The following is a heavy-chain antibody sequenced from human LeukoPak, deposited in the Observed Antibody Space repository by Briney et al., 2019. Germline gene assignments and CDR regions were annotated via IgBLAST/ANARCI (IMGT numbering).Heavy chain of an antibody. J-gene: IGHJ4*02. CDR2: ISAYNGNT. D-gene: IGHD3-10*01. CDR3: ARGLTYYYGSGSYYNPKYYFDY. V-gene: IGHV1-18*01. CDR1: GYTFTSYG. Sequence: GASVKVSCKASGYTFTSYGISWVRQAPGQGLEWMGWISAYNGNTNYAQKLQGRVTMTTDTSTSTAYMELSSLRSEGTAVYYCARGLTYYYGSGSYYNPKYYFDYWGQGTLVTVSS.